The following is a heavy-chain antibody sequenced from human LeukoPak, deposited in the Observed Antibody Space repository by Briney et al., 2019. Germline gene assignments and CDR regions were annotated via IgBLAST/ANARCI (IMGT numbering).Heavy chain of an antibody. CDR1: GYTFTSYY. J-gene: IGHJ6*04. Sequence: GASVKVSCKASGYTFTSYYLHWVRQAPGQGLEWMGIINPRGGSTTYAQKFQGRVTMTRDMSTSTVYMELSSLRAEDTAVYYCAELGITMIGGVWGKGTTVTISS. V-gene: IGHV1-46*01. CDR3: AELGITMIGGV. D-gene: IGHD3-10*02. CDR2: INPRGGST.